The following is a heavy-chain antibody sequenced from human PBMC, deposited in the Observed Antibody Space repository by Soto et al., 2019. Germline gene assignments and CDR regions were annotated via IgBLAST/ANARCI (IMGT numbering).Heavy chain of an antibody. D-gene: IGHD6-19*01. CDR3: ARETSEWLGSHGDFDY. J-gene: IGHJ4*02. CDR1: GFTFSSYG. V-gene: IGHV3-33*01. Sequence: QVQLVESGGGVVQPGRSLRLSCAASGFTFSSYGMHWVRQAPGKGLEWVAVIWYDGSNKYYADSVKGRFTISRDNSKNTLYLQMNSLRAEDTAVYYCARETSEWLGSHGDFDYWGQGTLVTVSS. CDR2: IWYDGSNK.